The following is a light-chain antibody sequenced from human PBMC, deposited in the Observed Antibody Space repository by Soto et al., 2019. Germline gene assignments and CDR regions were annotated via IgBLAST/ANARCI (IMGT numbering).Light chain of an antibody. Sequence: DIQMTQSPSSLSASVGDRVTITCRASQGIRHYLAWYQQKPGKVPKLLIYEASNLQSGVPSRFRGGGSGTEFTLTISSLQPEDVATYFCQQHNDYWTFGQGTRVEIK. CDR1: QGIRHY. CDR2: EAS. J-gene: IGKJ1*01. V-gene: IGKV1-27*01. CDR3: QQHNDYWT.